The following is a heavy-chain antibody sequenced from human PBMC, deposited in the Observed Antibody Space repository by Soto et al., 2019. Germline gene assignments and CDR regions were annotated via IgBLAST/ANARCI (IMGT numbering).Heavy chain of an antibody. CDR3: SIDGGRHSGGINY. V-gene: IGHV1-69*01. J-gene: IGHJ4*02. Sequence: QLQLVQSGAEVKKPGSSVKVSCKASGGTFSSYSINWVRQAPGQGIEWMGEIIPIFGTADYAQKFQGGVTITAYEATSTVYMELISLKSEDTAVYYCSIDGGRHSGGINYLGQGTLVTVAS. D-gene: IGHD4-17*01. CDR1: GGTFSSYS. CDR2: IIPIFGTA.